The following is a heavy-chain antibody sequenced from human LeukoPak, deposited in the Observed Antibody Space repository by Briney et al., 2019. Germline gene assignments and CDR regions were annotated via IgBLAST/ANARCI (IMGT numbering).Heavy chain of an antibody. V-gene: IGHV1-69*17. CDR1: GYTFTSYG. CDR3: ARTYSGSPGRLDY. J-gene: IGHJ4*02. D-gene: IGHD1-26*01. Sequence: KVSCKASGYTFTSYGISWVRQAPGQGLGWMGGIIPIFGIANYAQKFQGRVTITADKSTNTAYMELSSLRSEDTAVYYCARTYSGSPGRLDYWGQGTLVTVSS. CDR2: IIPIFGIA.